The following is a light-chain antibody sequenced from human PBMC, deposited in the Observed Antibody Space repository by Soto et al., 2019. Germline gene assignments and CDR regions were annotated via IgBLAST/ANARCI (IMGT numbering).Light chain of an antibody. V-gene: IGKV3-11*01. J-gene: IGKJ4*01. Sequence: EIVLTQSPATLSLSPGERATLSCRASQSVGTYLVWYQQKPGQAPRLLIYDASKRPIGIPDRFSGSGSGTHFTLTISSLEPGDSAVYCCQQRRAWPRVFCGGTRME. CDR3: QQRRAWPRV. CDR2: DAS. CDR1: QSVGTY.